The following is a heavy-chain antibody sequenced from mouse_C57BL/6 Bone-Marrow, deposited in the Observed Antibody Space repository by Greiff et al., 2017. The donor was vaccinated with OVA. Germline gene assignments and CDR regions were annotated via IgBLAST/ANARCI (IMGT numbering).Heavy chain of an antibody. D-gene: IGHD2-5*01. CDR3: ARTGPYYSNCAWFAY. CDR2: IWWDDDK. Sequence: QVTLKESGPGILQPSQTLSLTCSFSGFSLSTFGMGVGWIRQPSGKGLEWLAHIWWDDDKYYNPALKSRLTISKDNSKNQVFLKIANVDTADTATYYCARTGPYYSNCAWFAYWGQGTLVTVSA. CDR1: GFSLSTFGMG. J-gene: IGHJ3*01. V-gene: IGHV8-8*01.